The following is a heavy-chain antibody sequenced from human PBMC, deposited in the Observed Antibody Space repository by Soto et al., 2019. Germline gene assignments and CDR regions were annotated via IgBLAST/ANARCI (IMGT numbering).Heavy chain of an antibody. J-gene: IGHJ4*02. CDR3: AKEESYDILTGYYPH. Sequence: GESLKISCAASGFTFSSYAMSWVRQAPGKGLEWVSAISGSGGSTYYADSVKGRFTISRDNSKNTLYLQMNSLRAEDTAVYYCAKEESYDILTGYYPHWGQGTLVTVSS. V-gene: IGHV3-23*01. CDR2: ISGSGGST. CDR1: GFTFSSYA. D-gene: IGHD3-9*01.